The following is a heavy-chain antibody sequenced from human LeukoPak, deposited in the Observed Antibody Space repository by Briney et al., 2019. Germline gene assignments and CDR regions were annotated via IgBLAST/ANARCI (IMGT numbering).Heavy chain of an antibody. CDR3: ARDLNPQSIGMRAFDI. CDR1: GYTFTNFY. CDR2: INPTTGST. V-gene: IGHV1-46*01. D-gene: IGHD1-14*01. J-gene: IGHJ3*02. Sequence: ASVKVSCKASGYTFTNFYLHWVRQAPGQGLEWMGIINPTTGSTTYAQKLQGRVAMTRDMSTSTVYMELSSLRSEDTAVYFCARDLNPQSIGMRAFDIWGQGTMVTASS.